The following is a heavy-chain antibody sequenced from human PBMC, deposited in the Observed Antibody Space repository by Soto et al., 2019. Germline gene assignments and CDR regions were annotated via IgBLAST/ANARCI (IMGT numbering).Heavy chain of an antibody. CDR2: IIPIFGTA. Sequence: SVKVSCKASGGTFSSYAISWVRQAPGQGLEWMGGIIPIFGTAHYAQTFQGRVTITAAESTSTAYMELSSLRSEDTAVYYCARDSSSSSYNWFDPWGQGTLVTVSS. V-gene: IGHV1-69*13. CDR3: ARDSSSSSYNWFDP. J-gene: IGHJ5*02. D-gene: IGHD2-2*01. CDR1: GGTFSSYA.